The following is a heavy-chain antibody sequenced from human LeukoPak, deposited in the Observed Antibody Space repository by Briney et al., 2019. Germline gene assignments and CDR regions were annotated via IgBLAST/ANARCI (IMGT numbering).Heavy chain of an antibody. V-gene: IGHV3-7*04. CDR2: IKEDGSEK. D-gene: IGHD2-21*02. CDR1: GFTFSSYW. Sequence: LTGGSLRLSCPASGFTFSSYWMSWVRQAPGKGLEWVANIKEDGSEKYHVDSVKGRFTISRDNAKNSVYLQMDSLRAEDTAVYYCARDNCDGDCYQFDHWGQGTLVTVSS. J-gene: IGHJ4*02. CDR3: ARDNCDGDCYQFDH.